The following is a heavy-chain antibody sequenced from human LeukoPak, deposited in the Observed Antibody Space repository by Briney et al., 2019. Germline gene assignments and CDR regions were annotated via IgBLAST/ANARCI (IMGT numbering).Heavy chain of an antibody. CDR3: ARDEEDSSGWYSPYYYYGMDV. CDR1: GFTFGSYA. J-gene: IGHJ6*02. V-gene: IGHV3-23*01. D-gene: IGHD6-19*01. Sequence: GGSLRLSCVGSGFTFGSYAMSWVRQSPVKGLEWVSAISESGDGTYYADSVKARFTISRDNSKNTVYLQMNSLRAEDTAVYYCARDEEDSSGWYSPYYYYGMDVWGQGTTVTVSS. CDR2: ISESGDGT.